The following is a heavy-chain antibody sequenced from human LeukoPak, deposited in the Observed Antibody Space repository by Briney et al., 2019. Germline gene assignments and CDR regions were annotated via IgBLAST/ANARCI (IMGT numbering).Heavy chain of an antibody. CDR1: EFSVGSNY. D-gene: IGHD3-22*01. V-gene: IGHV3-66*01. Sequence: EGSLRLSCAASEFSVGSNYMTWVRQAPGKGLEWVSLIYSGGSTYYADSVKGRFTISRDNSKNTLYLQMNSLRAEDTAVYYCAKAPPYYYDSSGYYDYWGQGTLVTVSS. J-gene: IGHJ4*02. CDR2: IYSGGST. CDR3: AKAPPYYYDSSGYYDY.